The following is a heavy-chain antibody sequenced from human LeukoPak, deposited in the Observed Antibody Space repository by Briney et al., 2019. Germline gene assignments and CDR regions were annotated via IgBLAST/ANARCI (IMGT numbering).Heavy chain of an antibody. Sequence: LETPFHTSAVYAGSISGYYWSWIRPPPGEGLEWIGEINHSGNTNNSQTLTCRVNIPVDTSKNHCALNLRSGTAAYTAVYYCARGPKGRPPVGYWGQATLVTVSS. CDR3: ARGPKGRPPVGY. D-gene: IGHD3-10*01. V-gene: IGHV4-34*01. J-gene: IGHJ4*02. CDR1: AGSISGYY. CDR2: INHSGNT.